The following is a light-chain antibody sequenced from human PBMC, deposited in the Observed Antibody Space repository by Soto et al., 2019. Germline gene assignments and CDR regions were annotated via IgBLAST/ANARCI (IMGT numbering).Light chain of an antibody. CDR3: SSYTSSNTLVV. Sequence: QSVLTQPASVSGSPGQSITISCTGTSSDVGGYDYVSWYQQHPGKAPKLMIYDVSNRPSGVSNRFSGSKSGNTASLTISGLQAEYEADYYCSSYTSSNTLVVFGGGTKLTVL. CDR2: DVS. CDR1: SSDVGGYDY. J-gene: IGLJ2*01. V-gene: IGLV2-14*03.